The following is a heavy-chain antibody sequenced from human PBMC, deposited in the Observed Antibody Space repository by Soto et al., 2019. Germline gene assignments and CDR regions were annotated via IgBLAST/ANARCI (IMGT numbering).Heavy chain of an antibody. CDR2: IYYLGST. CDR3: ARDGYDGSGSPYPAY. V-gene: IGHV4-59*01. D-gene: IGHD3-10*01. CDR1: GGSMSEYF. Sequence: SETLSLTCSVSGGSMSEYFWSWIRQSPGKGLEWIGYIYYLGSTDYNPSLKSRVTISVDTSKRQFSLRLTSVTAADTAVYYCARDGYDGSGSPYPAYWGQGTQVTVS. J-gene: IGHJ4*02.